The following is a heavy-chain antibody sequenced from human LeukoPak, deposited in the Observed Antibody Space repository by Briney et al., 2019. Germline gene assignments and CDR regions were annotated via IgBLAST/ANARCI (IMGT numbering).Heavy chain of an antibody. D-gene: IGHD6-13*01. CDR1: GFTFSSYA. CDR2: IWYDGSNK. CDR3: ARGIGYVDS. Sequence: GGSLRLSCAASGFTFSSYAMHWVCQAPGKGLEWVAVIWYDGSNKYYADSVKGRFTISRDNSKNTLYLQMSSLRAEDTAVYYCARGIGYVDSWGQGTLVTVSS. J-gene: IGHJ5*01. V-gene: IGHV3-33*01.